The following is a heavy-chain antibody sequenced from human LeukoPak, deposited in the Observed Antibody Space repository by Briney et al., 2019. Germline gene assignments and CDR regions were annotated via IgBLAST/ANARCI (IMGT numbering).Heavy chain of an antibody. D-gene: IGHD3-22*01. CDR3: AKPTHNYYDSNGTDY. CDR1: GFTFSSYG. V-gene: IGHV3-30*18. J-gene: IGHJ4*02. Sequence: GRSLRLSCAASGFTFSSYGMHWVRQAPGKGLEWVAVISYDGSNKYYADSVKGRFTISRDNSKNTLYLQMNSLRAEDTAVYYCAKPTHNYYDSNGTDYWGQGTLVTVSS. CDR2: ISYDGSNK.